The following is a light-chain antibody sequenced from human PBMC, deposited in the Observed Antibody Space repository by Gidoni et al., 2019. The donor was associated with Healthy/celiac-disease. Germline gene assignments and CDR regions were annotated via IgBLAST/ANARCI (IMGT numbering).Light chain of an antibody. V-gene: IGKV3-15*01. CDR2: GAS. J-gene: IGKJ2*01. CDR3: QQYNNWPMYT. CDR1: QTISSY. Sequence: EIVMTQSPATLSVPPGERATLSCRASQTISSYLAWYQQKPGQAPRLLIYGASTRATGIPARFSGSGSGTEFTLTISSLQSEDFAVYYCQQYNNWPMYTFXQXTKVEIK.